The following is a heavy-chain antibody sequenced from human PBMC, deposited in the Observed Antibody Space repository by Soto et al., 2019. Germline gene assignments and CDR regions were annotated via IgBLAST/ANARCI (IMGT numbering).Heavy chain of an antibody. CDR2: ISASGGTT. V-gene: IGHV3-23*01. CDR3: AKDLGNYYYDSSGYSSYGMDV. D-gene: IGHD3-22*01. J-gene: IGHJ6*02. CDR1: GFTFRSYA. Sequence: PGGSLRLSCAASGFTFRSYAMNWVRQAPGKGLEWVSAISASGGTTYYADSVKGRFTISRDNSKSTLYLQMNSLRAEDTAVYYCAKDLGNYYYDSSGYSSYGMDVWGQGTTVTVS.